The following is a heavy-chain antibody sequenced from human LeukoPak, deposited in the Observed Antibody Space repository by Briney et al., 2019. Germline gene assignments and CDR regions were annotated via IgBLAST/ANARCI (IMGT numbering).Heavy chain of an antibody. CDR1: GFTFSSYA. CDR3: ATLASGYSSPFDY. D-gene: IGHD6-13*01. J-gene: IGHJ4*02. CDR2: IRSDGGST. Sequence: GGSLRLSCAASGFTFSSYAMSWVRQAPGKGLEWVSFIRSDGGSTLYADSVKGRFTISRDNSKNTLYAEMTSLRAEDTAVYYCATLASGYSSPFDYWGQGTLVTVSA. V-gene: IGHV3-23*01.